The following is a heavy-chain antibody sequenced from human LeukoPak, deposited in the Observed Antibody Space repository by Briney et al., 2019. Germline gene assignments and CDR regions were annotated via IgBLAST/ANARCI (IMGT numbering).Heavy chain of an antibody. J-gene: IGHJ4*02. CDR3: AKNPTSDVDY. CDR2: ISSSGSST. D-gene: IGHD2-2*01. V-gene: IGHV3-23*01. Sequence: GGSLGLSCAASGFTFSSYAMNWVRQAPGKGLEWVSAISSSGSSTYSADSVKGRFTISRDNSKNTLYLQMNSLRAEDTAVYYCAKNPTSDVDYWGQGTLVTVSS. CDR1: GFTFSSYA.